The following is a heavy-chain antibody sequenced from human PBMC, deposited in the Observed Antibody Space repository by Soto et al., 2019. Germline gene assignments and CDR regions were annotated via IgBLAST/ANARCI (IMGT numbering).Heavy chain of an antibody. Sequence: EVQMLESGGGLVQPGGSLRLSGAASGFSFSTYAMSWVRQAPGKGLEWVASISGSGDNTFYADSVKGRFTISRDNSKNALYLQMNSLRVEDTAIYYCARGCSSASCYYYWGQGTLVTVSS. CDR2: ISGSGDNT. V-gene: IGHV3-23*01. J-gene: IGHJ4*02. CDR1: GFSFSTYA. D-gene: IGHD2-2*01. CDR3: ARGCSSASCYYY.